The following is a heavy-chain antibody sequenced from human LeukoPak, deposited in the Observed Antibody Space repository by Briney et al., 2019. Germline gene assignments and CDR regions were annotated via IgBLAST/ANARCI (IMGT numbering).Heavy chain of an antibody. Sequence: ASVKVSCKASGYTLTDYYIHWVRQAPGQGLEWMGWMNPNSGNTGYAQKFQGRVTMTRNTSISTAYMELSSLRSEDTAVYYCARGSYYDSSGYYYRPNGIDYWGQGTLVTVSS. J-gene: IGHJ4*02. V-gene: IGHV1-8*02. CDR2: MNPNSGNT. CDR1: GYTLTDYY. D-gene: IGHD3-22*01. CDR3: ARGSYYDSSGYYYRPNGIDY.